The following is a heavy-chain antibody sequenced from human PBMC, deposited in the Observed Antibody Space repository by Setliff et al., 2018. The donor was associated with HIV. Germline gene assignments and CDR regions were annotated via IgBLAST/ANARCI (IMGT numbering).Heavy chain of an antibody. CDR2: IYYSGST. Sequence: SETLSLTCNVTGGSISSYYWSGIRQPPGKGLEWIGDIYYSGSTNYNPSLKSRVTISVDTSKNQFSLQLSSVTAADTAVYYCARVGQGTSSGWYASGGVFDYWGQGTLVTVSS. D-gene: IGHD6-19*01. J-gene: IGHJ4*02. CDR1: GGSISSYY. V-gene: IGHV4-59*01. CDR3: ARVGQGTSSGWYASGGVFDY.